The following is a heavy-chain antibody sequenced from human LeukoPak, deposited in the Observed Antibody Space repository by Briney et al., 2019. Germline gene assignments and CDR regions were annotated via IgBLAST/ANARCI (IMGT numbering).Heavy chain of an antibody. D-gene: IGHD3-22*01. J-gene: IGHJ4*02. CDR2: IGTAGDT. V-gene: IGHV3-13*01. CDR1: GFTFSSYD. Sequence: PGGSLRLSCAASGFTFSSYDMHWVRQATGKGLEWVSAIGTAGDTYYPGSVKGRFTIPRENAKNSLYLQMNSLRAGDTAVYYCARGRRGYYYDSSGYYYDYWGQGTLVTVSS. CDR3: ARGRRGYYYDSSGYYYDY.